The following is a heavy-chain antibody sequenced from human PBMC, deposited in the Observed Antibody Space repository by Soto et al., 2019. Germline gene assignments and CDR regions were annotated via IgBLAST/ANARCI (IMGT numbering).Heavy chain of an antibody. CDR1: GFTFNIYA. Sequence: PGGSLRLSCAASGFTFNIYAMSWVRQAPGRGLECVSGISGNGGVAYYADSVKGRFTISRDNSKNTLYLQMNGLRAEDTAVYFCARDDAYYDVLTAFYFDYWGQGTLVTVSS. CDR2: ISGNGGVA. CDR3: ARDDAYYDVLTAFYFDY. D-gene: IGHD3-9*01. J-gene: IGHJ4*02. V-gene: IGHV3-23*01.